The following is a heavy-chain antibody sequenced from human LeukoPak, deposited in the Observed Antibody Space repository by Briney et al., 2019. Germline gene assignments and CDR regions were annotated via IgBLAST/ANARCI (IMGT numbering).Heavy chain of an antibody. Sequence: SETLSLTCTVSGGSISNYYWSWIRQPPGRGLEWIGYIYYSGTTNYNPSLKSRVTISVDTSKNQFSLKLNSVTAADTAVYYCARGVYIAAAQYGYWGQGTLVTVSS. CDR2: IYYSGTT. CDR3: ARGVYIAAAQYGY. D-gene: IGHD6-13*01. J-gene: IGHJ4*02. V-gene: IGHV4-59*01. CDR1: GGSISNYY.